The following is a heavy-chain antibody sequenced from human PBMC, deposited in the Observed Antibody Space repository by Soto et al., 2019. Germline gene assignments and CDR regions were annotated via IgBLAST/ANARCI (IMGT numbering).Heavy chain of an antibody. CDR1: QFSFSSYW. CDR3: AREKWLQFYFYYGLDV. D-gene: IGHD4-4*01. J-gene: IGHJ6*02. V-gene: IGHV3-7*01. Sequence: GGSLRLSCEASQFSFSSYWMSWVRQAPGKGLEWVANINQNGDEKFYVDSVKGRFTISRDNAKNSLYLELKSLRDEDTAVYYCAREKWLQFYFYYGLDVWGQGAKVTV. CDR2: INQNGDEK.